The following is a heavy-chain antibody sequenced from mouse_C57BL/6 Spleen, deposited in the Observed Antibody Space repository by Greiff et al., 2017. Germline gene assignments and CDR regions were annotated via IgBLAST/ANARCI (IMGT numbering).Heavy chain of an antibody. D-gene: IGHD1-1*01. CDR3: AREGKNYYGSSYYFDY. Sequence: QVQLKESDAELVKPGASVKISCKVSGYTFTDHTIHWMKQRPEQGLAWIGYIYPRDGSTKYNEKFKGKATLTADKSSSTAYMQLNSLTSEDSAVYFCAREGKNYYGSSYYFDYWGQGTTLTVSS. J-gene: IGHJ2*01. CDR1: GYTFTDHT. V-gene: IGHV1-78*01. CDR2: IYPRDGST.